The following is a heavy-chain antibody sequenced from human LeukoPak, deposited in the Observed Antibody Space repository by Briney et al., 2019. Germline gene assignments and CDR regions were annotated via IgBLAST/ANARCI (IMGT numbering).Heavy chain of an antibody. V-gene: IGHV1-46*01. J-gene: IGHJ3*02. CDR1: GYTFTSYY. Sequence: GASVKVSCTASGYTFTSYYMHWVRQAPGQGLEWMGIINPSGGSTSYAQKFQGRVTITRNTSASTAYMEVSSLRSEDTAVYHCARTQGVYYGGNSGAFDIWGQGTVVTVSS. D-gene: IGHD4-23*01. CDR2: INPSGGST. CDR3: ARTQGVYYGGNSGAFDI.